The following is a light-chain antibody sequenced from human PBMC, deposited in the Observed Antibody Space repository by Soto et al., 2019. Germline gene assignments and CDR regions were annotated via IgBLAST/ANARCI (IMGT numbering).Light chain of an antibody. J-gene: IGKJ1*01. CDR3: QQYGSSPWT. CDR2: GAS. Sequence: EIVLAQSPGTLPFSPGERATLSCRASQSVSSSYLAWYQQKPGQAPRLLIYGASSRATGIPDRFSGSGSGTDFTLTISRLEPEDFAVYYCQQYGSSPWTFGQGTKVDIK. V-gene: IGKV3-20*01. CDR1: QSVSSSY.